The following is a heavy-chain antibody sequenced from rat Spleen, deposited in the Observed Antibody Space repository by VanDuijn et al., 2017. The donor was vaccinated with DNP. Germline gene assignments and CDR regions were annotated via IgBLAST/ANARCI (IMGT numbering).Heavy chain of an antibody. CDR1: GFTFSNHW. CDR3: ARLRTIAPHY. CDR2: ITSGGST. V-gene: IGHV5-19*01. Sequence: EVQLVESGGGLVQPGRSLKLSCAASGFTFSNHWMNWIRQAPGKGLEWVASITSGGSTYYPDSVKGRFTISRDNAKSTLYLQMDSLRSEDTATYYCARLRTIAPHYWGQGTLVTVSS. D-gene: IGHD1-6*01. J-gene: IGHJ3*01.